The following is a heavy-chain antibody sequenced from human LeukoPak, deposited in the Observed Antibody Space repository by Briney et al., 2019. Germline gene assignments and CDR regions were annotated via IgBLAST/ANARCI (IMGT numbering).Heavy chain of an antibody. V-gene: IGHV4-34*01. D-gene: IGHD3-3*01. Sequence: SETLSLTCAVYGGSFSGYYWSWIRQPPGKGLEWIGEINHSGSTNYNPSLKSRVTISVDTSKNQFSLKLSSVTAADTAVYYCARAQNYDFWSGYPLYNWFDPWGQGTLVTVSS. CDR2: INHSGST. CDR1: GGSFSGYY. CDR3: ARAQNYDFWSGYPLYNWFDP. J-gene: IGHJ5*02.